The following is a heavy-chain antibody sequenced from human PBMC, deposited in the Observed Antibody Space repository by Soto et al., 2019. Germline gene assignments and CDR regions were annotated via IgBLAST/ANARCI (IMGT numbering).Heavy chain of an antibody. V-gene: IGHV1-18*04. CDR2: INAFSGIT. Sequence: QVQLVQSGAEVKKPGASVNVSCKASGYTFTTYSVTWMRQAPGQGLEWMGWINAFSGITKYAQNLQDRITMTTDTSTSTAYMERRSLRSEDTAIYYCAREKFYGSSGYYVGNWYFDLWGRGTLVTVSS. CDR1: GYTFTTYS. D-gene: IGHD3-22*01. CDR3: AREKFYGSSGYYVGNWYFDL. J-gene: IGHJ2*01.